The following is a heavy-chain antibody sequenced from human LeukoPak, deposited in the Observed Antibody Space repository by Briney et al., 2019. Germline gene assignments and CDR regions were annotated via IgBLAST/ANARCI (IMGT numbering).Heavy chain of an antibody. D-gene: IGHD3-10*01. V-gene: IGHV1-2*02. CDR3: AGDFYYSGSGAFDL. J-gene: IGHJ4*02. CDR1: GYTFTGYY. Sequence: GASVKVSCKASGYTFTGYYMHWVRQAPGQGLEWMGWINPNSGGTNYAQKFQGRVTMTRDTSISTAYMELSRLTSDDTAVYYCAGDFYYSGSGAFDLWGQGALVTVSS. CDR2: INPNSGGT.